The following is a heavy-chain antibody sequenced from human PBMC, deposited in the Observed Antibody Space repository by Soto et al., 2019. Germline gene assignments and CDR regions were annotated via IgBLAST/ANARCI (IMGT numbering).Heavy chain of an antibody. Sequence: QVQLVQSGPEVKKPGASVKVSCKASGYTFSTYSLNWVRQAPEQGLDWMGYISTSSGHAIYEHTLQGRVTMTKDTASSTAYMELESLTSDDTAIYYCARRMIRGVNENEYWGQGTLVTVSS. J-gene: IGHJ4*02. CDR1: GYTFSTYS. CDR2: ISTSSGHA. V-gene: IGHV1-18*04. D-gene: IGHD3-10*01. CDR3: ARRMIRGVNENEY.